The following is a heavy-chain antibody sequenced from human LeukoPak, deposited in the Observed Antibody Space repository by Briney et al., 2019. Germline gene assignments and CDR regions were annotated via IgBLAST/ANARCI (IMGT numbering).Heavy chain of an antibody. CDR3: ARPSFRYYYDSSGYFDY. D-gene: IGHD3-22*01. CDR1: GYTFTSYG. CDR2: ISAYNGNT. V-gene: IGHV1-18*01. J-gene: IGHJ4*02. Sequence: ASVKVSCKASGYTFTSYGISWVRQAPGQGFEWMGWISAYNGNTNYAQKLQGRVTMTTDTYTSTAYMELRSLRSDDTAVYYCARPSFRYYYDSSGYFDYWGQGTLVTVSS.